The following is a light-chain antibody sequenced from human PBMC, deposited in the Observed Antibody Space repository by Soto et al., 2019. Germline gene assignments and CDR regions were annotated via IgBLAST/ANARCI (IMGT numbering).Light chain of an antibody. J-gene: IGLJ1*01. CDR3: CSYGGSYTYV. CDR2: DVS. Sequence: QSALTQPRSVSGSPGQSVTMSCTGTSSDVGAYNYVSWYQQHPGKAPKLMIYDVSKRPSGVPDRFSGSKSGNTASLTISGLQAEDEADYYCCSYGGSYTYVFGTRTKLTVL. V-gene: IGLV2-11*01. CDR1: SSDVGAYNY.